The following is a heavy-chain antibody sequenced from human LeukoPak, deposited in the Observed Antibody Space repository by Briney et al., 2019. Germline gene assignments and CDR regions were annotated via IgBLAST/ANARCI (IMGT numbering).Heavy chain of an antibody. Sequence: GGSLRLSCAASGFTFSSYWMHWVRQAPGKGLVWVSRINSDGSSTSYADSVKGRFTISRDNAKNTLYLQMNSLRAEDTAVYYCARGGDGYNYFDYWGQGTLVTVSS. D-gene: IGHD5-24*01. CDR3: ARGGDGYNYFDY. V-gene: IGHV3-74*01. J-gene: IGHJ4*02. CDR1: GFTFSSYW. CDR2: INSDGSST.